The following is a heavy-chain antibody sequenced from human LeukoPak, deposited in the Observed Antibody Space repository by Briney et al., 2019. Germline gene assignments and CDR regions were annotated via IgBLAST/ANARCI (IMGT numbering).Heavy chain of an antibody. V-gene: IGHV4-59*01. CDR2: IFYSGST. CDR1: AGSISSYY. D-gene: IGHD5-18*01. CDR3: ARGRGIQLPRYFDH. Sequence: SETLSLTCSVSAGSISSYYWSWIRQPPGKGLEWIGNIFYSGSTNYNPSLKSRVTISVDTSKNQFSLKLSSVTAADTAVYYCARGRGIQLPRYFDHWGQGTLVTVST. J-gene: IGHJ4*02.